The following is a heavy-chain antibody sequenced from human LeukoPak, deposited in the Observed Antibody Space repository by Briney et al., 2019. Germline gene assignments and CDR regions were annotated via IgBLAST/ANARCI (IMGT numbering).Heavy chain of an antibody. D-gene: IGHD5-12*01. J-gene: IGHJ2*01. CDR1: GFTFSTYA. V-gene: IGHV3-30-3*01. CDR2: ISSDGTKK. CDR3: ARDPNSGYDMVWYLDL. Sequence: GRSPRLSCAGSGFTFSTYAMHWVRQAPGKGLEWVAVISSDGTKKYYADSVKGRFTISRDNSKDMLYLQMNSLRVDDTAVYYCARDPNSGYDMVWYLDLWGGGTLVTVYS.